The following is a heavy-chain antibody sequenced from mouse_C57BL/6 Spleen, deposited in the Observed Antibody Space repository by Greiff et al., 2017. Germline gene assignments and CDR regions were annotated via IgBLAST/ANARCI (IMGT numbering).Heavy chain of an antibody. J-gene: IGHJ2*01. Sequence: VQLQQSGAELVRPGTSVKVSCKASGYAFTNYLIEWVKQRPGQGLEWIGVINTGSGGINYNEKFKGKSTLTADKSSSTAYMQLSSLTSEDSAVYFCTIGLLRYPLGCFDYWGQGTTLTVSS. CDR2: INTGSGGI. CDR1: GYAFTNYL. D-gene: IGHD1-1*01. V-gene: IGHV1-54*01. CDR3: TIGLLRYPLGCFDY.